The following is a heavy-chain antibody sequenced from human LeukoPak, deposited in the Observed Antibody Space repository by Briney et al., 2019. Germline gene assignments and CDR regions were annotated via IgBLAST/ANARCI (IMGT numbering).Heavy chain of an antibody. V-gene: IGHV3-23*01. Sequence: GGSLRLSCAASGFTFSSYAMSSVRQAPGKGLEWVSAISGSGGSTYYADSVKGRFTISRDNSKNTLYLQMNSLRAEDTAVYYCAKDLDYGDYSFDYWGQGTLVTVSP. CDR1: GFTFSSYA. CDR3: AKDLDYGDYSFDY. D-gene: IGHD4-17*01. CDR2: ISGSGGST. J-gene: IGHJ4*02.